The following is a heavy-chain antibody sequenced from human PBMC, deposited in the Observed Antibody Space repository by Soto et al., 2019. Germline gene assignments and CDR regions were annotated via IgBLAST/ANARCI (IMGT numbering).Heavy chain of an antibody. CDR1: GGTFSSYS. CDR3: ASAPRLCSGGSCYFAIDY. V-gene: IGHV1-69*02. J-gene: IGHJ4*02. D-gene: IGHD2-15*01. Sequence: QVQLVQSGAEVKKPGSSVKVSCKASGGTFSSYSISWVRQAPGQGLEWMGRIIPILGIANYAQKFQGRVTITADKSTSTAYMELSSLRSEDTAVYYCASAPRLCSGGSCYFAIDYWGQGTLVTVSS. CDR2: IIPILGIA.